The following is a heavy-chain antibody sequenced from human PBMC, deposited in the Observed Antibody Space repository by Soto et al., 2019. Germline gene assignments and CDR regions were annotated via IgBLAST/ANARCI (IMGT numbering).Heavy chain of an antibody. Sequence: GGSLRLSCAASGFTFSSYWMHWVRQAPGKGLVWVSRINSDGSSTSYADSVKGRFTISRDNAKNTLYLQMNSLRAEDTAVYYCAKADYFWSGNDAFDIWGQGTMVTV. V-gene: IGHV3-74*01. D-gene: IGHD3-3*01. CDR2: INSDGSST. CDR1: GFTFSSYW. J-gene: IGHJ3*02. CDR3: AKADYFWSGNDAFDI.